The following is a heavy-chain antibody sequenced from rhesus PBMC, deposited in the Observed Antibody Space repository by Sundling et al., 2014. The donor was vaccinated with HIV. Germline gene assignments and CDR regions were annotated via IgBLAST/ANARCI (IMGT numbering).Heavy chain of an antibody. V-gene: IGHV4-127*01. CDR2: VGGSSGNT. Sequence: QVTLKESGPALVKPTQTLTLTCTFSGFSLSTSGMGVDWIRQPPGRGLEWIGYVGGSSGNTGYNPSLKSRIRISVDTSKTHFSLTLDSVTAADTAVYYCARSNPLYLDFDVWGPGVLVTVSS. J-gene: IGHJ5-1*01. CDR1: GFSLSTSGMG. CDR3: ARSNPLYLDFDV. D-gene: IGHD3-3*01.